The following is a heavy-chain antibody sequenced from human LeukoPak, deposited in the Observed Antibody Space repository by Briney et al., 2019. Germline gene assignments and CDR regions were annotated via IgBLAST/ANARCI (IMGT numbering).Heavy chain of an antibody. V-gene: IGHV3-21*01. CDR1: GFTFSSYS. D-gene: IGHD2-15*01. CDR3: ARVSRGRSGDDY. Sequence: KTGGSLRLSCAASGFTFSSYSMNWVRQAPGKGLEWVSSISSSSSYIYYADSVKGRFTISRDNAKNSLYLQMNSLRAEDTAVYYCARVSRGRSGDDYWGQGTLVTVSS. J-gene: IGHJ4*02. CDR2: ISSSSSYI.